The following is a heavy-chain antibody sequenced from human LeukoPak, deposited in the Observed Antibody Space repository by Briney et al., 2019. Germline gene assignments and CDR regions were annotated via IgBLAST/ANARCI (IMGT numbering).Heavy chain of an antibody. J-gene: IGHJ4*02. CDR3: AKGGVVGTRYYFDS. CDR1: GFTFSSYA. V-gene: IGHV3-23*01. CDR2: ISGSGGST. D-gene: IGHD2-15*01. Sequence: GGSLRLSCAASGFTFSSYAMSWVRQAPGKGLGWVSAISGSGGSTYYADSVKGRFTISRDNAKNSLYLQMNSLRAEDTAVYYCAKGGVVGTRYYFDSWGQGTLVTVSS.